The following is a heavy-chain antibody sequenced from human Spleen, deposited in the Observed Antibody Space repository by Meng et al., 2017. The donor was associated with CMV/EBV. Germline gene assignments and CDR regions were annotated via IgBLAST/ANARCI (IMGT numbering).Heavy chain of an antibody. D-gene: IGHD3-9*01. CDR2: FNPSGGTT. CDR1: GYTFTSYY. V-gene: IGHV1-46*01. J-gene: IGHJ6*02. CDR3: ARTPPWPYDILTDYYYAIDV. Sequence: ASVKVSCKASGYTFTSYYMDWLRQAPGQGLEWMGIFNPSGGTTTYAQKFQDRVTMTRDTSTSTVYMELSRLRSEDTAVYYCARTPPWPYDILTDYYYAIDVWGQGTTVTVSS.